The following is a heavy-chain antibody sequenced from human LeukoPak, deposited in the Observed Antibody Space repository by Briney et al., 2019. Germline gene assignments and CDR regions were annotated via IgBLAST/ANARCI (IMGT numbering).Heavy chain of an antibody. CDR1: GGTFSSYA. CDR3: ARDPDIAAAGDDY. D-gene: IGHD6-13*01. CDR2: IIPIFGTA. Sequence: SVKVSYKASGGTFSSYAISWVRQAPGQGLEWMGGIIPIFGTANYAQKFQGRVTITADESTSTAYMELSSLRSDDTAVYYCARDPDIAAAGDDYWGQGTLVTVSS. J-gene: IGHJ4*02. V-gene: IGHV1-69*01.